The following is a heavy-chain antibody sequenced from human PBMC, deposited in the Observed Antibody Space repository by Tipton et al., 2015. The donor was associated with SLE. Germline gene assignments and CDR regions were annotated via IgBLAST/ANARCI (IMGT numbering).Heavy chain of an antibody. CDR3: AKDQDVSSWFHNWFDP. CDR2: ISGSGGST. V-gene: IGHV3-23*01. CDR1: GFTFSSYA. D-gene: IGHD2-2*01. Sequence: SLRLSCAASGFTFSSYAMNWVRQAPGKGLEWVSGISGSGGSTYYADSVKGRFTISRDNSKNTLYLQMNSLRAEDTALYYCAKDQDVSSWFHNWFDPWGQGTLVTVSS. J-gene: IGHJ5*02.